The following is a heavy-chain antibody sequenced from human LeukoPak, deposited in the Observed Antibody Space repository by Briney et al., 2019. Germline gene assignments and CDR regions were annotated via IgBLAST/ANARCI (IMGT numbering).Heavy chain of an antibody. CDR1: GYTFSRYT. CDR2: IYPGNGDT. CDR3: VRDDGSTWLFDS. D-gene: IGHD6-13*01. J-gene: IGHJ4*02. V-gene: IGHV1-3*01. Sequence: ASVKVSCKASGYTFSRYTIHWVRHAPGQSLEWMGWIYPGNGDTEYSQNFQGRVTITRDTSASIVYMELSSLTSEDTAVYYCVRDDGSTWLFDSWGQGTLVTVSS.